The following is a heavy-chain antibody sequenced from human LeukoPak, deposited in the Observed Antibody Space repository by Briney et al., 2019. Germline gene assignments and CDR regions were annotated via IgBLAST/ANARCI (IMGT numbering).Heavy chain of an antibody. CDR2: ISSSSSYI. J-gene: IGHJ4*02. Sequence: GGSLSLSCAASGLTFSSYSMNWVRQAPGKGLEWVSSISSSSSYIYYADSVKGRFTISRDNAKNSLYLQMNSLRAEDTAVYYCARDFRAMVNYFDYWGQGALVTVSS. D-gene: IGHD5-18*01. CDR3: ARDFRAMVNYFDY. V-gene: IGHV3-21*01. CDR1: GLTFSSYS.